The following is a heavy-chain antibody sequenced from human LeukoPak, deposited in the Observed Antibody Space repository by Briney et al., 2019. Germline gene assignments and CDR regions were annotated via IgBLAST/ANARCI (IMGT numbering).Heavy chain of an antibody. CDR1: GFTFNSYA. CDR3: AKERTSDYYDSRGYYPSYFDY. CDR2: ISGSGGSA. V-gene: IGHV3-23*01. J-gene: IGHJ4*02. D-gene: IGHD3-22*01. Sequence: GGSLRLSCATSGFTFNSYAMSWVRQAPGKGLEWVSGISGSGGSAHYADSVKGRFTTSRDNSENTLHLQMNSLRAEDTAIYYCAKERTSDYYDSRGYYPSYFDYWGQGTLVTVSS.